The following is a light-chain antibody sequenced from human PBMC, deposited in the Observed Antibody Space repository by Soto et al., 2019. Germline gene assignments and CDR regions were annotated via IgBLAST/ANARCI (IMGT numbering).Light chain of an antibody. CDR1: SNDVGAFDY. J-gene: IGLJ2*01. CDR2: EVF. V-gene: IGLV2-14*01. CDR3: SSYTTNNAHV. Sequence: QSVLTQPPSVSASPGQSISLSCTGTSNDVGAFDYVSWYQQHPGKAPKLIIFEVFNRPSGVSTRFSGSKSGSTASLTISGLQAEDEADYFCSSYTTNNAHVFGGGTKVTVL.